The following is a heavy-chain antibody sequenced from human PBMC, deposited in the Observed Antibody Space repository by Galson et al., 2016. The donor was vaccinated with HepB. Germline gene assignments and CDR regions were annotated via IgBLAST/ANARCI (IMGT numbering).Heavy chain of an antibody. Sequence: SVKVSCKASGNIFTGYYIHWVRQAPGQGLEWMGWINPNRGTTNYAQKCQGRVTMTRGTSISTAYMELNGVRFDDKAVYYWARFVDDDEAVYWGQGTLVTVSS. V-gene: IGHV1-2*02. D-gene: IGHD1-1*01. CDR2: INPNRGTT. J-gene: IGHJ4*02. CDR3: ARFVDDDEAVY. CDR1: GNIFTGYY.